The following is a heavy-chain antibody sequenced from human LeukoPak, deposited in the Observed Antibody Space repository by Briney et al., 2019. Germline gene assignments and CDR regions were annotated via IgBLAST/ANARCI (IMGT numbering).Heavy chain of an antibody. J-gene: IGHJ3*02. Sequence: GRSLRLSCAASGFTFSSYGMHWVRQAPGKGLEWVAVIWYDGSNKYYADSVKGRFTISRDNSKNTLYLQMNSLRAEDTAVYYCANRDIAVAGAFDIWGQGTMVTVSS. CDR1: GFTFSSYG. CDR2: IWYDGSNK. CDR3: ANRDIAVAGAFDI. D-gene: IGHD6-19*01. V-gene: IGHV3-33*06.